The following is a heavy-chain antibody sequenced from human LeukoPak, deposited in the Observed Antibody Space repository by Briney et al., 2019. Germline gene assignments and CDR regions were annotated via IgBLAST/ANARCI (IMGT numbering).Heavy chain of an antibody. CDR2: INPNSGGT. CDR3: ARVDSGSYYFDY. D-gene: IGHD1-26*01. J-gene: IGHJ4*02. Sequence: ASVKVSCKASGYTFTGYYMHWVRQAPGQGLEWMGWINPNSGGTNYAQKFQGRVTMTRDTSISTAYMELSRLRSDDTAVYYCARVDSGSYYFDYWGQGTLVTVSS. V-gene: IGHV1-2*02. CDR1: GYTFTGYY.